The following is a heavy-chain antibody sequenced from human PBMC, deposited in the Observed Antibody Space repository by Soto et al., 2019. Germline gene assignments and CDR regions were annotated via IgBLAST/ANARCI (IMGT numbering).Heavy chain of an antibody. CDR1: GFTFDDYA. V-gene: IGHV3-9*01. Sequence: GGSLRLSCAASGFTFDDYAMHWVRQAPGKGLEWVSGISWNSGSIGYADSVKGRFTISRDNAKNSLYLQMNSLRAEDTALYYCAKIMLAMNWQADAFDIWGQGTMVTVSS. J-gene: IGHJ3*02. CDR3: AKIMLAMNWQADAFDI. CDR2: ISWNSGSI. D-gene: IGHD1-1*01.